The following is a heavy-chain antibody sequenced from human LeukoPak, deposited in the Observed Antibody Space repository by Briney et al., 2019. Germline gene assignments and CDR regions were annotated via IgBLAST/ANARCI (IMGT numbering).Heavy chain of an antibody. J-gene: IGHJ3*02. Sequence: GASVKVSCKASGYTFTSYGISWVRQAPGQGLEWMGWIRPYNGNTNYAQKLQGRVTMTTDTSTSTAYMELRSLRSDDTAVYYCARVNGTLEWLQISAFDIWGQGTMVTVSS. CDR2: IRPYNGNT. V-gene: IGHV1-18*01. D-gene: IGHD3-3*01. CDR1: GYTFTSYG. CDR3: ARVNGTLEWLQISAFDI.